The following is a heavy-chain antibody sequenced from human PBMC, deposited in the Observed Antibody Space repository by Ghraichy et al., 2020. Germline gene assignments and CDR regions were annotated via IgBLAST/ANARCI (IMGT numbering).Heavy chain of an antibody. CDR2: IIPIFGTA. CDR3: ARGAINYSNYEGDYYYYGMDV. CDR1: GGTFSSYA. V-gene: IGHV1-69*13. J-gene: IGHJ6*02. Sequence: SVKVSCKASGGTFSSYAISWVRQAPGQGLEWMGGIIPIFGTANYAQKFQVRVTITADESTSTAYMELSSLRSEDTAVYYCARGAINYSNYEGDYYYYGMDVWGQGTTVTVSS. D-gene: IGHD4-11*01.